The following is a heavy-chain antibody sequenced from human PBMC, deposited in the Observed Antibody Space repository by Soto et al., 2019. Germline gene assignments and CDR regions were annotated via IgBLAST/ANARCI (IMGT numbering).Heavy chain of an antibody. V-gene: IGHV3-23*01. D-gene: IGHD6-19*01. Sequence: PGGSLRLSCAASGFTFSSYAMSWVRQAPGKGLEWVSAISGSGGSTYYADSVKGRFTISRDNSKNTLYLQMNSLRAEDTAVYYCAKDHGSSRRYSSGSDSDYWGQGTLVTVSS. CDR2: ISGSGGST. CDR1: GFTFSSYA. CDR3: AKDHGSSRRYSSGSDSDY. J-gene: IGHJ4*02.